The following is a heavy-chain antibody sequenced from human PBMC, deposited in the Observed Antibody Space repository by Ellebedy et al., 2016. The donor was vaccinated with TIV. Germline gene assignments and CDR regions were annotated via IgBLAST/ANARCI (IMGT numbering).Heavy chain of an antibody. J-gene: IGHJ4*02. CDR1: GYTFTSYA. D-gene: IGHD1-26*01. Sequence: AASVKVSCKASGYTFTSYAMHWVRQAPGQRLEWMGWINAGNGNTKYSQKFQGRVTITRDTSASTAYMELSSLRSEDTAVYYCARVPVGATADYWGQGTLVTVSS. V-gene: IGHV1-3*01. CDR2: INAGNGNT. CDR3: ARVPVGATADY.